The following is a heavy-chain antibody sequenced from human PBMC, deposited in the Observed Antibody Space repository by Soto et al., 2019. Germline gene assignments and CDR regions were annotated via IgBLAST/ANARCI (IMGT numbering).Heavy chain of an antibody. Sequence: GESLKISCKGSGYSFTSYWIGRVRQMPGKGLEWMGIIYPGDSDTRYSPSFQGQVTISADKSISTAYLQWSSLKASDTAMYYCARQDCSSTSCYGSRGWFDPWGQGTTVTV. J-gene: IGHJ5*01. CDR2: IYPGDSDT. CDR1: GYSFTSYW. CDR3: ARQDCSSTSCYGSRGWFDP. D-gene: IGHD2-2*01. V-gene: IGHV5-51*01.